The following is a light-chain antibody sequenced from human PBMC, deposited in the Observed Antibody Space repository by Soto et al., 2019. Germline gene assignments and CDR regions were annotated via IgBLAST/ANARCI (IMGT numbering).Light chain of an antibody. CDR2: VAS. CDR1: QRVRDSN. J-gene: IGKJ2*03. CDR3: QQYGRSPIG. V-gene: IGKV3-20*01. Sequence: EFVSSQSPCTLSLPTGERATLSCTASQRVRDSNLARYQQKPGQAPRLLIYVASSSATGSPDRFSGSGSGTDFTLTISRLEPDGFAVYYCQQYGRSPIGFG.